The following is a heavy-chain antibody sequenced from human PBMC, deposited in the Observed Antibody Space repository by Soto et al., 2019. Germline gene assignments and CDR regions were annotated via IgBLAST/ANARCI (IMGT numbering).Heavy chain of an antibody. D-gene: IGHD1-1*01. CDR2: ITSRSNYI. V-gene: IGHV3-21*01. J-gene: IGHJ6*02. CDR1: GFTFSTYS. Sequence: EVQVVESGGGLVKPGGSLRLSCAASGFTFSTYSMNWVRQAPGKGLEWVASITSRSNYIYYADSVKGRCNISRDNAKNSLSPQMNSRRGEDTAVYSCARAGYRVRNAVDVWGHGTTVIVSS. CDR3: ARAGYRVRNAVDV.